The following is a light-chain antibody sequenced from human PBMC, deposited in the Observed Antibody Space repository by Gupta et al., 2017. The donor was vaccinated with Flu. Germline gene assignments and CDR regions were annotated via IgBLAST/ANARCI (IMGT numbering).Light chain of an antibody. V-gene: IGLV2-8*01. J-gene: IGLJ1*01. CDR1: SSDVGGYNS. CDR2: DVT. Sequence: TSSDVGGYNSVSWYQQHPGKAPKIMIYDVTKRPSGVPDRFSGSKSGNTASLTVSGLQAEDEADYYCSSYTGTKSYVFGTGTKVSVL. CDR3: SSYTGTKSYV.